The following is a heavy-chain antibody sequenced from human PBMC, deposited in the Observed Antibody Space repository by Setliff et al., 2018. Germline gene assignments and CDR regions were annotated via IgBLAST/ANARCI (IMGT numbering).Heavy chain of an antibody. CDR2: ISGHNDKT. V-gene: IGHV1-18*01. J-gene: IGHJ6*02. CDR1: GYTFTYFG. CDR3: ARDGVYYGMDV. Sequence: ASVKVSCKASGYTFTYFGVSWLRLAPGQGLEWMGWISGHNDKTIIEPKFQGRLALTTDTGSDTAYMELQINSLRAEDTAVYYCARDGVYYGMDVWGQGTTVTVSS.